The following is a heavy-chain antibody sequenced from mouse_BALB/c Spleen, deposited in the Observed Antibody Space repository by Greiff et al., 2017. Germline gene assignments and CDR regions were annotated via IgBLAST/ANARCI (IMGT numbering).Heavy chain of an antibody. Sequence: EVQLVESGGDLVKPGGSLKLSCAASGFTFSSYGMSWVRQTPDKRLEWVATISSGGSYTYYPDSVKGRFTISRDNAKNTLYLQMSSLKSEDTAMYYCARQGYSSVDYWGQGTSVTVSS. CDR3: ARQGYSSVDY. CDR2: ISSGGSYT. V-gene: IGHV5-6*01. D-gene: IGHD2-12*01. J-gene: IGHJ4*01. CDR1: GFTFSSYG.